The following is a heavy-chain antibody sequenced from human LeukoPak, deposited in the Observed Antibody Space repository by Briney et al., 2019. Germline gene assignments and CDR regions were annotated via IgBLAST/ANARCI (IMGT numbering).Heavy chain of an antibody. CDR2: ININNGNR. D-gene: IGHD1-20*01. Sequence: ASVKVSCKASGYSLDSYGISWVRQAPGQGLEWMGWININNGNRDFTQKVQGRVTMTTDTSTSTAYMELRSLRSDDTAVYYCARVSWHNWNYFEYWGQGTLVTVSS. CDR1: GYSLDSYG. V-gene: IGHV1-18*01. CDR3: ARVSWHNWNYFEY. J-gene: IGHJ4*02.